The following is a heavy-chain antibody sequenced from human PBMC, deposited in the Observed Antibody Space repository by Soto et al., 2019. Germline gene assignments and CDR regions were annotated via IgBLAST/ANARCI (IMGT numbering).Heavy chain of an antibody. CDR2: ISYDGSNK. D-gene: IGHD2-15*01. J-gene: IGHJ4*02. CDR3: AKDLGYCSGGSCYSSPLDY. V-gene: IGHV3-30*18. CDR1: GFTFSSYG. Sequence: QVQLVESGGGVVQPGRSLRLSCAASGFTFSSYGMHWVRQAPDKGLEWVAVISYDGSNKYYADSVKGRFTISRDNSKNTLYLQMNSLRAEDTAVYYCAKDLGYCSGGSCYSSPLDYWGQGTLVTVSS.